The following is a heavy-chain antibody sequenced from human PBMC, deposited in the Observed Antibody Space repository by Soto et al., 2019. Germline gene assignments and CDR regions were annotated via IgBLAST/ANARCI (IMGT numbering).Heavy chain of an antibody. V-gene: IGHV3-66*02. CDR2: IYSGGST. D-gene: IGHD5-18*01. CDR3: ARRRVDTAMVYYFDY. J-gene: IGHJ4*02. Sequence: GGSLRLSCAASGFTVSSNYMSWVRQAPGKGLEWVSVIYSGGSTYYADSVKGRFTISRDNSKNTLYLQMNSLRAEDTAVYYCARRRVDTAMVYYFDYWGQGTLVTVSS. CDR1: GFTVSSNY.